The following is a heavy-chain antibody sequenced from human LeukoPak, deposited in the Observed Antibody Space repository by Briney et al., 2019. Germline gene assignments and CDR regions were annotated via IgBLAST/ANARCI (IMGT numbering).Heavy chain of an antibody. CDR2: ISGSGGST. Sequence: GGSLRLSCAASGFTFSSYAVSWVRQAPGKGLEWVSGISGSGGSTYYADAVKGRFTISRDNSKNTLYLQMNSLRADDAAVYYCAKGGSSYSEMDYWGQGTLVTVSS. CDR3: AKGGSSYSEMDY. V-gene: IGHV3-23*01. CDR1: GFTFSSYA. D-gene: IGHD3-22*01. J-gene: IGHJ4*02.